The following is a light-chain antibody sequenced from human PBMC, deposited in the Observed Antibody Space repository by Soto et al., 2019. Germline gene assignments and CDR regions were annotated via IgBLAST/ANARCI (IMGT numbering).Light chain of an antibody. CDR2: GAS. CDR1: QSLSNSY. V-gene: IGKV3-15*01. J-gene: IGKJ4*01. CDR3: QQYNAWPLT. Sequence: EVMMTQSPATLSVSPGERATLSCRASQSLSNSYLAWYQQKPGQPPRLLIYGASTRATGIPARFSGSGCGTEFTLTISSLQSEDFAVYYCQQYNAWPLTFGGGTKVEI.